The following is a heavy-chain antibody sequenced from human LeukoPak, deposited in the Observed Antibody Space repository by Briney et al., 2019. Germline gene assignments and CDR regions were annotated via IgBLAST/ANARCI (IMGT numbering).Heavy chain of an antibody. CDR3: VRSLRSADF. CDR2: INWNGGST. J-gene: IGHJ4*02. CDR1: GFTFDDYG. V-gene: IGHV3-20*04. Sequence: GGSLRLSCAASGFTFDDYGMSWVRQAPGKGLEWVSGINWNGGSTGYADSVKGRFTISRDNAKNTLFLQMDSLRPEDTAVYYCVRSLRSADFWGQGTLVTVSS.